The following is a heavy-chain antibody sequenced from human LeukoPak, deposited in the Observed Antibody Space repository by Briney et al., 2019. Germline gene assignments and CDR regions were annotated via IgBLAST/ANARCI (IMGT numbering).Heavy chain of an antibody. V-gene: IGHV3-7*01. D-gene: IGHD3-10*01. CDR3: ARDKGFGGSSFDY. J-gene: IGHJ4*02. Sequence: GGSLRLSCVVSGFMFNNYWMSWVRQAPGKGLEWVATIRQDGSDKYFLDSVRGRFTISRDNAENSLYLQMNSLRAEDTAAYYCARDKGFGGSSFDYWGQGTLVTVSS. CDR1: GFMFNNYW. CDR2: IRQDGSDK.